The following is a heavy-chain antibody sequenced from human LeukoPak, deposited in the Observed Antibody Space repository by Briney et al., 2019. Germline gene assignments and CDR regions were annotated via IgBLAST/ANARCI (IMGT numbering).Heavy chain of an antibody. Sequence: RTGGSLRLSCAASGFTFSSYGMHWVRQAPGKGLEWVAFIRYDGSNKYYADSVKGRFTISRDNSKNTLYLQMNSLRAEDTAVYYCAKNPRYIVVQDGYYYMDVWGKGTTVTISS. CDR1: GFTFSSYG. V-gene: IGHV3-30*02. CDR2: IRYDGSNK. J-gene: IGHJ6*03. CDR3: AKNPRYIVVQDGYYYMDV. D-gene: IGHD5-12*01.